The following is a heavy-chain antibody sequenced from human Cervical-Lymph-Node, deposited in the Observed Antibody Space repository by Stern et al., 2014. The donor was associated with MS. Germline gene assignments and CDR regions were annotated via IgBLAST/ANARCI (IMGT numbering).Heavy chain of an antibody. CDR3: VCGLGY. V-gene: IGHV1-8*01. CDR2: MNPNSCTK. Sequence: QVQLVQSGASVKKPGPSLTVSCTTSGYSFTNYDITWFGQAAGQGLERRGWMNPNSCTKGCAQKFEGRVTMTRNTSISLAYMELSSLTSEDTAVYYCVCGLGYWGQGTLVTVSS. D-gene: IGHD2-21*01. CDR1: GYSFTNYD. J-gene: IGHJ4*02.